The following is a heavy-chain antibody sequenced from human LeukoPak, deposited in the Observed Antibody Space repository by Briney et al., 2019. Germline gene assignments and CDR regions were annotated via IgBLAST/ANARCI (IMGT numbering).Heavy chain of an antibody. Sequence: SETLSLTCTVSGYSISSGYYWGWIRQPPGKGLEWIGSIFYSGSTYYNPSLKSRVTISVETSKNQFSLKLSSVTAVDTAVYYCARAEDGYQIDYWGQGTLVTVSS. CDR2: IFYSGST. J-gene: IGHJ4*02. CDR3: ARAEDGYQIDY. CDR1: GYSISSGYY. D-gene: IGHD5-24*01. V-gene: IGHV4-38-2*02.